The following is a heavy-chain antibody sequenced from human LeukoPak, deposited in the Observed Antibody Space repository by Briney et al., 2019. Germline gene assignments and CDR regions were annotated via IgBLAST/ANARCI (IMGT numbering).Heavy chain of an antibody. J-gene: IGHJ5*02. CDR1: GGSISSYY. D-gene: IGHD3-3*01. Sequence: SETLSLTCTVSGGSISSYYWSWIRQPAGKGLEWIGRIYTSGSTNYNPSLKSRVTMSVDTSKNQFSLKLSSVTAADTAVYYCARALRGTIFGVVHSDWFDPWGQGTLVTVSS. V-gene: IGHV4-4*07. CDR2: IYTSGST. CDR3: ARALRGTIFGVVHSDWFDP.